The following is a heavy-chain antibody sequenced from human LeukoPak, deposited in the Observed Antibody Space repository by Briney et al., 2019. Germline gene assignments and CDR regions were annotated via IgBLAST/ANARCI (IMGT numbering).Heavy chain of an antibody. V-gene: IGHV4-61*02. Sequence: PSQTLSLTCTVSGGSISSGSYYWSWIRQPAGKGLEWIGRIYTSGSTNYNPSLKNRVTISVDTSKKQFSLRLSSVTAADTAVYYCARVNGDHLDYWGQGTLATVSS. J-gene: IGHJ4*02. CDR1: GGSISSGSYY. D-gene: IGHD4-17*01. CDR3: ARVNGDHLDY. CDR2: IYTSGST.